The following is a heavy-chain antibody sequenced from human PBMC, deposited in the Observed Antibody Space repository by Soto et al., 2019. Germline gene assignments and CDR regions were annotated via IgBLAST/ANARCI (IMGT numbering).Heavy chain of an antibody. V-gene: IGHV1-18*01. J-gene: IGHJ3*02. CDR1: GYTFTSYG. CDR3: ARDLVHCGGDCFGETFDI. D-gene: IGHD2-21*02. CDR2: ISADNGET. Sequence: QVQLVQSGAEVKKPGASLKVSCKASGYTFTSYGVSWVRQAPGQGLEWMGWISADNGETTNAQKLTGRVSMTTDTSTNTAFMELRSLGSDDTAVYYCARDLVHCGGDCFGETFDIWGQGTMVTVSS.